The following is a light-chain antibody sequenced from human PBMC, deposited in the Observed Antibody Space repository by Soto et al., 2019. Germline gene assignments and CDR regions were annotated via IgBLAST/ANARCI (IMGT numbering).Light chain of an antibody. CDR2: GAS. Sequence: EIVLTQSPGTLSLSPGERATLSCRASQTVGGNYLAWYQQKPGQAPKLLIYGASNMATGIPDRFSGSGSDTDFTLTISRLEPEDFAVYYCQQYSGSPLTFGGGTKVEIK. CDR1: QTVGGNY. CDR3: QQYSGSPLT. V-gene: IGKV3-20*01. J-gene: IGKJ4*01.